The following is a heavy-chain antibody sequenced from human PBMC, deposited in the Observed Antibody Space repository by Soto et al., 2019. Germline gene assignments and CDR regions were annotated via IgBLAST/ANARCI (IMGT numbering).Heavy chain of an antibody. CDR3: ARGFQSSXGY. J-gene: IGHJ4*02. CDR2: IYSGGST. V-gene: IGHV3-53*01. D-gene: IGHD2-21*01. CDR1: GFTVSNSY. Sequence: GGSLRLSCAASGFTVSNSYMSWVRQAPGKGLEWVSVIYSGGSTYYADSVKGRFTISRDSSKNTLYLQMNSLRAEDTAVYYCARGFQSSXGYWGQGTLVTVSS.